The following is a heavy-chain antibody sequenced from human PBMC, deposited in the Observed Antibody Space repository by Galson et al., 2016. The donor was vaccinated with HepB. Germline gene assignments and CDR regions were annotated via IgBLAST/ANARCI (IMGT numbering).Heavy chain of an antibody. J-gene: IGHJ6*02. Sequence: SVKVSCKASGYQSTPYGFNWLRQAPGQGLEWMGWISAYNGYKKYVQKLQGRVTMSTDTSSTTAYMELRSLRSDDTAVYYCARSLDYYYGMDVWGQGTTVTVSS. V-gene: IGHV1-18*04. CDR2: ISAYNGYK. CDR1: GYQSTPYG. CDR3: ARSLDYYYGMDV.